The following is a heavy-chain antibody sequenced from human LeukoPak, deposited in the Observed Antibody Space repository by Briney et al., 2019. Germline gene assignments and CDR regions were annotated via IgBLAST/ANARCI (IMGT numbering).Heavy chain of an antibody. Sequence: GGSLRLSCTASGFIFSTYWMTWVRQAPGKRPEWLGHIKQDGSEKYYLDSVKGRFTISRDNAKNSLYLQMNGLRVEDAAVYYCARHGGAFDIWGQGTMVTVSS. CDR3: ARHGGAFDI. CDR1: GFIFSTYW. J-gene: IGHJ3*02. D-gene: IGHD3-16*01. CDR2: IKQDGSEK. V-gene: IGHV3-7*01.